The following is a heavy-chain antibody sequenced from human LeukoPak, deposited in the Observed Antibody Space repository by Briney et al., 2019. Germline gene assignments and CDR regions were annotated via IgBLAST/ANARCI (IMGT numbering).Heavy chain of an antibody. J-gene: IGHJ6*03. V-gene: IGHV3-48*01. CDR3: ARDRPIGGQRGDRYYMDV. D-gene: IGHD3-10*01. Sequence: GGSLRLSCAASGFTFSSYSMNWVRQVPGKGLEWVSYISSSSSTKYYADSVKGRFTISRDNAKNSLYLQMNSLRAEDTAMYYCARDRPIGGQRGDRYYMDVWGKGTTVTVSS. CDR1: GFTFSSYS. CDR2: ISSSSSTK.